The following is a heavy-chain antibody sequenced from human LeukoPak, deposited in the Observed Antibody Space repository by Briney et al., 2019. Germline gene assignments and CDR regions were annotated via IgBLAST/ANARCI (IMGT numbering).Heavy chain of an antibody. CDR3: AHIAVADKAY. Sequence: GGSLRLSCAASGFTFSSYGMHWVRQAPGKGLEWVAVIWYDGSNKYYADSVKGRFTISRDNSKNTLYLQMNSLRAEDTAVNYCAHIAVADKAYWGQGTLVTVSS. CDR1: GFTFSSYG. V-gene: IGHV3-33*01. J-gene: IGHJ4*02. D-gene: IGHD6-19*01. CDR2: IWYDGSNK.